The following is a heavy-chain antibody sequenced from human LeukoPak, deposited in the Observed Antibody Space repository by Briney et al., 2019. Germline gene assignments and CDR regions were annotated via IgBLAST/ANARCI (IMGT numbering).Heavy chain of an antibody. CDR1: GFTFSSYA. CDR3: ARDTHYYDSSGYYGN. Sequence: GGSLRLSCAASGFTFSSYAMHWARQAPGKGLEWVAVISYDGSNKYYADSVKGRFTISRDNSKNTLYLQMNSLRAEDTAVYYCARDTHYYDSSGYYGNWGQGTLVTVSS. CDR2: ISYDGSNK. D-gene: IGHD3-22*01. J-gene: IGHJ4*02. V-gene: IGHV3-30-3*01.